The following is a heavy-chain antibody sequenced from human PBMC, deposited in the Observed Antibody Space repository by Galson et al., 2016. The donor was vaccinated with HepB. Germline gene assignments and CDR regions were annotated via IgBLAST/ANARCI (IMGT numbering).Heavy chain of an antibody. V-gene: IGHV3-23*01. CDR3: AKDGAIYGSCTSTSCSSYSDY. J-gene: IGHJ4*02. CDR2: ISSYTGTT. CDR1: GLTFSNYA. D-gene: IGHD2-2*01. Sequence: SLRLSCAASGLTFSNYAMSWVRQAPGKGLEWVSVISSYTGTTDYADSVKGRFTISRDNSKNTLFLQMNSLRAEDTAIYYCAKDGAIYGSCTSTSCSSYSDYWGQGTLVTVSS.